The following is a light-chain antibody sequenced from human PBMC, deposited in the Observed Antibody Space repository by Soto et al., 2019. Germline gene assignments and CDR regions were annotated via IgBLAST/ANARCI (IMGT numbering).Light chain of an antibody. V-gene: IGKV1-5*03. Sequence: DIQVTQSPSTLSASVGDRVTITCRASQRISSWLAWYQQKPGKAPALLIYRASTLESGVPSRFSGSGSGTEFTLTISSLQPDDSATYYCQQYNSYAPYTFGQGT. J-gene: IGKJ2*01. CDR1: QRISSW. CDR2: RAS. CDR3: QQYNSYAPYT.